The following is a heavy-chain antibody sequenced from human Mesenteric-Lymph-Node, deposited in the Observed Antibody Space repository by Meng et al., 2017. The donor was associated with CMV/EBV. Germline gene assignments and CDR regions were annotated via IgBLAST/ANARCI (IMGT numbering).Heavy chain of an antibody. CDR1: GSTSVDIA. D-gene: IGHD3-3*01. Sequence: GGLLRPSFAALGSTSVDIAMHWVRQAPAKGLEGVPGISWNSGSIGYADSVKGRFTISRDNAKNSLYLQMNSMRAEDTALYYCAKDVSGGARYYDFWSGYWVAFDIWGQGTMVTVSS. CDR3: AKDVSGGARYYDFWSGYWVAFDI. CDR2: ISWNSGSI. V-gene: IGHV3-9*02. J-gene: IGHJ3*02.